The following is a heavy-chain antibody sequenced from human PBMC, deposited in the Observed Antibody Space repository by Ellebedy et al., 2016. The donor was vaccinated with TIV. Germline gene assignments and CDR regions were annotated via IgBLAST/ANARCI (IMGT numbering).Heavy chain of an antibody. CDR2: ISGSATNT. Sequence: GESLKISCAASGLTFSSHAMSWVRQASGKGLEWVAAISGSATNTNYADSVKGRFTISRDNSKNTLYLQMNSLRVEDTAVYYCAKFRGFLWFGDFTDYWGQGTLVTVSS. CDR3: AKFRGFLWFGDFTDY. D-gene: IGHD3-10*01. J-gene: IGHJ4*02. CDR1: GLTFSSHA. V-gene: IGHV3-23*01.